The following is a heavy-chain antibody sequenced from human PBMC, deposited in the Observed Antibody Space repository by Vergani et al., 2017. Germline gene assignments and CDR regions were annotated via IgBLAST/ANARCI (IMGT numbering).Heavy chain of an antibody. D-gene: IGHD1-26*01. CDR3: ARDRGNSGDYNFDY. J-gene: IGHJ4*02. CDR1: GFTFSSYE. Sequence: EVQLVESGGGLVQPGGSLRLSCAASGFTFSSYEMNWVRQAPGKGLEWVSYISSSGSTIYYADSVKGRFTISRDNAKNSLYLQMNSLRAEDTAVYYCARDRGNSGDYNFDYWGQGTLVTVSS. V-gene: IGHV3-48*03. CDR2: ISSSGSTI.